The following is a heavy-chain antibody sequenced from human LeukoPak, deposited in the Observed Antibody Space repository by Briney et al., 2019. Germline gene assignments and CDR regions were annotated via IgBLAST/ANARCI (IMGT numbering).Heavy chain of an antibody. J-gene: IGHJ4*02. D-gene: IGHD1-26*01. V-gene: IGHV3-7*01. CDR1: EFTFSSCW. Sequence: GGSLRLSCAASEFTFSSCWMSWVRQAPGKGLEGVPNIKQDGSEKYYVDSVKGRFTISRDNAKNSLYLQMNSLRAEDTAVYYCARDKIVGATNFDYWGQGTLVTVSS. CDR2: IKQDGSEK. CDR3: ARDKIVGATNFDY.